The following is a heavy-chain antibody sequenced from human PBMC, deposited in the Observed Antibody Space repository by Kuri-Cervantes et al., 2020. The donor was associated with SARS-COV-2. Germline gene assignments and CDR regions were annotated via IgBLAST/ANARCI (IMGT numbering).Heavy chain of an antibody. Sequence: GESLKISCAVSGFTFSDYSMHWVRQGPGRGLVWVSRIKSDGSSTSYADSVEGRFTISRDNAKNTLYLQMNSLRAEDTAVYYCARDLSSGLWAFDYWGQGTLVTVSS. CDR2: IKSDGSST. V-gene: IGHV3-74*01. J-gene: IGHJ4*02. D-gene: IGHD5-18*01. CDR3: ARDLSSGLWAFDY. CDR1: GFTFSDYS.